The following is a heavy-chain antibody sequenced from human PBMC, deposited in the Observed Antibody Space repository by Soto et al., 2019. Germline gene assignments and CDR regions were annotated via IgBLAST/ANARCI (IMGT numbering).Heavy chain of an antibody. Sequence: PSETLSLTSNVSGGSISSSSYYWGWIRQPPGKGLEWIGSIYYSGSTYYNPSLKSRVTISVDTSKNQFSLKLSSVTAADTAVYYCARVRYIAAAGTYYFDYWGQGTLVTVSS. CDR1: GGSISSSSYY. D-gene: IGHD6-13*01. CDR3: ARVRYIAAAGTYYFDY. CDR2: IYYSGST. J-gene: IGHJ4*02. V-gene: IGHV4-39*01.